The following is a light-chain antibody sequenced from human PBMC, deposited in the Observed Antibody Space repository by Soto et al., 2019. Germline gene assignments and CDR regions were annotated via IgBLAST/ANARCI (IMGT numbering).Light chain of an antibody. CDR2: GAS. CDR3: HQYGSSPTWT. J-gene: IGKJ1*01. CDR1: QSVSSSY. V-gene: IGKV3-20*01. Sequence: EIVLTQSPGTLSLSPGERATLSCRASQSVSSSYLVWYQQKPGQAPRLLIYGASSRATGIPDRFSASGSGTDFTLTISRLEPEDFAVYYCHQYGSSPTWTFGQGTKVDI.